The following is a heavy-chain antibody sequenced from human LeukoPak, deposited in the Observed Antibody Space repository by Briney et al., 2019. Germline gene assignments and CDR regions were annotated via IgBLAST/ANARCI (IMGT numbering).Heavy chain of an antibody. V-gene: IGHV3-21*01. Sequence: GGSLRLSCAASGFTFRNYGMQWVRQAPGKGLEWVSSISSLSNYIDYADSVKGRFTISRDNAKNSLYLQVNSLRADDTAVYYCARGILGAAATGYYYMDVWGIGTTVTVSS. CDR3: ARGILGAAATGYYYMDV. CDR2: ISSLSNYI. D-gene: IGHD6-13*01. CDR1: GFTFRNYG. J-gene: IGHJ6*03.